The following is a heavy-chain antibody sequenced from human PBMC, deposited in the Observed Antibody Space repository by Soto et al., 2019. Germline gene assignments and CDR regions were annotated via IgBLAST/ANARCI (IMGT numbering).Heavy chain of an antibody. Sequence: PGGSLRLSCAASGFTFSSYAMSWVRQTPGKGLEWVSAISVIGGTTYYADSVKGRFTISRDNSQNTLYLQMNSLRAEDTAVYYCAKEGNLVRGPDYWGPGTLVTVSS. CDR2: ISVIGGTT. D-gene: IGHD3-10*01. V-gene: IGHV3-23*01. CDR1: GFTFSSYA. CDR3: AKEGNLVRGPDY. J-gene: IGHJ4*02.